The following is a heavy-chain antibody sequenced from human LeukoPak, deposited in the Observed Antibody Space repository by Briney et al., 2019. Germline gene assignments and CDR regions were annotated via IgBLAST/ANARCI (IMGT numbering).Heavy chain of an antibody. Sequence: GTLCLSCAVSGVTVSSNYMSWVRQAPGKGLEWMGGMYIGGSTDYTPSLKSRFTMSVDKSKNTLYPPMNSLRVEDTAVYYCVRMGGLLKCGSLEPIDYWGQGTLVTVSS. J-gene: IGHJ4*02. CDR3: VRMGGLLKCGSLEPIDY. CDR1: GVTVSSNY. D-gene: IGHD1-1*01. CDR2: MYIGGST. V-gene: IGHV3-53*01.